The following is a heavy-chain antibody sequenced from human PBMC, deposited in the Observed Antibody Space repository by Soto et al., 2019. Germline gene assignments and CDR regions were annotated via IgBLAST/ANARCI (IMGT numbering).Heavy chain of an antibody. Sequence: PETPSLTCTVSGGSISSYYWSWIRQPPGKGLEWIGYIYYSGSTNYNPSLKSRVTISVDTSKNQFSLKLSSVTAADTAVYYCARDAEWLVHAFDIWGQGTMVTFS. CDR3: ARDAEWLVHAFDI. CDR2: IYYSGST. CDR1: GGSISSYY. D-gene: IGHD6-19*01. J-gene: IGHJ3*02. V-gene: IGHV4-59*01.